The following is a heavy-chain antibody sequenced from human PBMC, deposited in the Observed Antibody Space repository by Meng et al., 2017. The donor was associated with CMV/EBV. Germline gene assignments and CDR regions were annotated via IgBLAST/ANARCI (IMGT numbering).Heavy chain of an antibody. CDR2: IYYGGST. CDR3: ARSGDGDSDSSGYRMCWFDP. D-gene: IGHD3-22*01. Sequence: SGSYYWSWIRQPPGKGLEWIGYIYYGGSTNYNPSIKSRVTISVDTSKNQFSLKLSSVTAADTAVYYCARSGDGDSDSSGYRMCWFDPWGQGTLVTVSS. J-gene: IGHJ5*02. CDR1: SGSYY. V-gene: IGHV4-61*01.